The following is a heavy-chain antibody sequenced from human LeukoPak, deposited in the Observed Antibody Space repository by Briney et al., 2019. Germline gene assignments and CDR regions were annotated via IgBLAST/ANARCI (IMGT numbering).Heavy chain of an antibody. J-gene: IGHJ6*02. D-gene: IGHD2-2*02. Sequence: SVKVSCKASGGSFSRNAISWVRQAPGQGLGWMGRFIPMVGVATYAQKFQGRVTITEDRSTSTAYMELSSLTSEDTAVYYCARIQAVGVPVAIDAYYSYGMDVWGQGTAVSVSS. V-gene: IGHV1-69*04. CDR2: FIPMVGVA. CDR3: ARIQAVGVPVAIDAYYSYGMDV. CDR1: GGSFSRNA.